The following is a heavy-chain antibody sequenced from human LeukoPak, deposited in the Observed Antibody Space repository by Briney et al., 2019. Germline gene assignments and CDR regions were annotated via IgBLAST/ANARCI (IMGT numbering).Heavy chain of an antibody. D-gene: IGHD5-18*01. CDR1: GGTFSSYA. J-gene: IGHJ5*02. Sequence: SVKVSCKASGGTFSSYAISWVRQAPGQGLEWMGGIIPTFGIANYSQKFQGRVTITADKSTSTAYMELSSLRSEDTAVYYCARAAVDTAMVTPPLNWFDPWGQGTLVTVSS. V-gene: IGHV1-69*10. CDR2: IIPTFGIA. CDR3: ARAAVDTAMVTPPLNWFDP.